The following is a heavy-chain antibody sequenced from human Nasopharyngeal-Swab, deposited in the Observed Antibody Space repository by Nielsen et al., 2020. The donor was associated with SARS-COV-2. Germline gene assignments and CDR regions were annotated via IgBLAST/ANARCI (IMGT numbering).Heavy chain of an antibody. J-gene: IGHJ4*02. CDR1: GGTFSSYA. CDR3: ASTAVAGKKGHFDY. V-gene: IGHV1-69*04. CDR2: IIPILGIA. D-gene: IGHD6-19*01. Sequence: SVKVSCKASGGTFSSYAISWVRQAPGQGLEWMGRIIPILGIANYAQKFQGRVTITADKSTSTAYMELSSLRSEDTAVYYCASTAVAGKKGHFDYWGQGTLVTVSS.